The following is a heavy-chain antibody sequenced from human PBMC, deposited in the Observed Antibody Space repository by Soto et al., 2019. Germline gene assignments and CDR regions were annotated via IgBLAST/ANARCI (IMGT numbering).Heavy chain of an antibody. CDR1: GGSVSSGNYF. CDR2: IYYNGDT. D-gene: IGHD1-20*01. Sequence: QLQLQESGPGLVKPAETLSLKCAVSGGSVSSGNYFWGWIRQPPGKGLEWIGNIYYNGDTYYSPSLKSRVTMSVDTAQNQFSLRLTSVTAADTAVYCCARRLIDNWNQVHAFDFWGQGTLVTVSS. J-gene: IGHJ3*01. V-gene: IGHV4-39*01. CDR3: ARRLIDNWNQVHAFDF.